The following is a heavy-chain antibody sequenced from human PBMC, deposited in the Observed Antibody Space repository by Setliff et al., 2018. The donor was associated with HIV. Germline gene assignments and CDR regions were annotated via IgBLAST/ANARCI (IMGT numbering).Heavy chain of an antibody. D-gene: IGHD3-3*01. J-gene: IGHJ3*02. CDR1: GGSFTSRSYY. V-gene: IGHV4-39*01. Sequence: SETLSLTCTVSGGSFTSRSYYWGWIRQPPGKGLEWIGSIFYSGITYYNPSLKSRVTISVDTSKNQFSLNLTSVTAADTAVYYCARSKTFYDFWGGYYTHGAFKIWGLGTMVT. CDR3: ARSKTFYDFWGGYYTHGAFKI. CDR2: IFYSGIT.